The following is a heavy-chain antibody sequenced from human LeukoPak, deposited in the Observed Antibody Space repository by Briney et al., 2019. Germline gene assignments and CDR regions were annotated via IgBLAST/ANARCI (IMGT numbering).Heavy chain of an antibody. J-gene: IGHJ3*01. CDR3: AKPRGGDSWAFDF. CDR1: GFTFIGYG. CDR2: ISYDGSNQ. V-gene: IGHV3-30*18. D-gene: IGHD2-21*02. Sequence: GGSLRLSCEASGFTFIGYGVHWVRQAPGKGLEWVAGISYDGSNQYYTDSVKGRFTISRDNSKNTLYLQMNSLRPEDTAVYYCAKPRGGDSWAFDFWGQGTMVTVSS.